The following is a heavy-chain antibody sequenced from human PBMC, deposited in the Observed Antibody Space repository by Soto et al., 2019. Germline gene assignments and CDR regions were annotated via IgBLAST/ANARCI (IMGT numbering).Heavy chain of an antibody. CDR3: ARGGGDYYDSSGYYDEYFQH. CDR1: GYVFNNYG. Sequence: GASVKGSCKASGYVFNNYGISWVRQAPVQGLEWMGWNSAYNGNTAYAQKLQGRVTVTTDTSTSTAYMELRSLRFDDTAMYYCARGGGDYYDSSGYYDEYFQHWGQGTLVPVSS. V-gene: IGHV1-18*01. CDR2: NSAYNGNT. J-gene: IGHJ1*01. D-gene: IGHD3-22*01.